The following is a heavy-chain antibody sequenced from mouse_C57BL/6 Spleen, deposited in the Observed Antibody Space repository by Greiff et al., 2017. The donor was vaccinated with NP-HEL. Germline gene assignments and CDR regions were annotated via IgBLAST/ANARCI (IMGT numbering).Heavy chain of an antibody. CDR1: GYTFTSYW. J-gene: IGHJ4*01. CDR3: ARRYYGYDEESYYYAMDY. D-gene: IGHD2-2*01. Sequence: VQLQQPGAELVMPGASVKLSCKASGYTFTSYWMHWVKQRPGQGLEWIGEIDPSDSYTNYNQKFKGKSTLTVDKSSSTAYMQLSSLTSEYSAFYYGARRYYGYDEESYYYAMDYWGQGTSVTVSS. V-gene: IGHV1-69*01. CDR2: IDPSDSYT.